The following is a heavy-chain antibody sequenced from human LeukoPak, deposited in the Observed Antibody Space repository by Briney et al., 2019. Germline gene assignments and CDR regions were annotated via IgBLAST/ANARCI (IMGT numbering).Heavy chain of an antibody. CDR1: GFTFSSYW. V-gene: IGHV3-7*01. CDR2: IKQDGSEK. J-gene: IGHJ6*02. CDR3: ARAPDEPYYYYYGMDV. Sequence: GGSLRLSCAASGFTFSSYWMSWVRQAPGKGLEWVANIKQDGSEKYYVDSVKGRFTISRDNAKNSLYLQMNSLRAEDTAVYYYARAPDEPYYYYYGMDVWGQGTTVTVSS. D-gene: IGHD1-14*01.